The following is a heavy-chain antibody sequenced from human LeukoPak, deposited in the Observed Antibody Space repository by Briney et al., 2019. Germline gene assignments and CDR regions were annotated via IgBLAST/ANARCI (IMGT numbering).Heavy chain of an antibody. D-gene: IGHD3-22*01. V-gene: IGHV4-39*07. Sequence: SETLSLTCAVSGYSMRSSRYYWGWIRQPPGKGLEWIGSIYHSGSTYYNPSLKSRVTISVDTSKNQFSLKMTSVTAADTAVYYRARNYSMEIYYDSSDYFGAFDMWGQGTMVTVSS. CDR1: GYSMRSSRYY. J-gene: IGHJ3*02. CDR3: ARNYSMEIYYDSSDYFGAFDM. CDR2: IYHSGST.